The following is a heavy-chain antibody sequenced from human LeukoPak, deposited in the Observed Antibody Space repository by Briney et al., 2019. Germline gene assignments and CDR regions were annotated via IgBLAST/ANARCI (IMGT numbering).Heavy chain of an antibody. Sequence: SETLSLTCTVSGGSISSYYWSWIRQPPGKGLEWIGYIYYSGSTNYNPSLKSRVTISVDTSKNQFSLKLSSVTAADTAVYYCAKDSRQWLVVTNDAFDIWGRGTMVTVSS. J-gene: IGHJ3*02. CDR2: IYYSGST. CDR1: GGSISSYY. CDR3: AKDSRQWLVVTNDAFDI. V-gene: IGHV4-59*01. D-gene: IGHD2-8*02.